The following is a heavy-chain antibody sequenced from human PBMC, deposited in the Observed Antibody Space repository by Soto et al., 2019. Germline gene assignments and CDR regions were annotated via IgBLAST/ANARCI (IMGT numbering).Heavy chain of an antibody. J-gene: IGHJ5*02. V-gene: IGHV4-39*01. CDR1: GGSISSSSYY. CDR3: ARHGIGSSWYPGWFDP. D-gene: IGHD6-13*01. CDR2: IYYSGST. Sequence: QLQLQESGPGLVKPSETLSLTCTVSGGSISSSSYYWGWIRQPPGKGLEWIGSIYYSGSTYYNPSLKSRVTISVDTSKNQFSLKLSSVTAADTAVYYCARHGIGSSWYPGWFDPWGQGTLVTVSS.